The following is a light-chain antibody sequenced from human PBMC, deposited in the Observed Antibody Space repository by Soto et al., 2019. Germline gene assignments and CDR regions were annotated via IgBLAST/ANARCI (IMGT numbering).Light chain of an antibody. V-gene: IGKV1-39*01. Sequence: DIQMTQSPSSLSASVGHRLTITCQASQDITDYLNWYQQKPGKAPTLLIYDVSNLKTGVPSRFSGSGSGTDFTLTISSLHPEDFATYYCQQSYSASYTFGQGTRLEIK. J-gene: IGKJ5*01. CDR1: QDITDY. CDR2: DVS. CDR3: QQSYSASYT.